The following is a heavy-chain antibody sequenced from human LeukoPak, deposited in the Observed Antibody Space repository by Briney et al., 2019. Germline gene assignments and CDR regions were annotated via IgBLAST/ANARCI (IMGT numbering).Heavy chain of an antibody. D-gene: IGHD6-13*01. Sequence: GASVKVSCKAYGYTFMSHGISWVRQAPGQGLEWMGWISGSSSNTNYAQRLQGRVTITADEFTSTAYMELSSLRSDDTAVYYCARDRPGNYLEYWGQGTLVTVSS. CDR1: GYTFMSHG. CDR2: ISGSSSNT. V-gene: IGHV1-18*01. J-gene: IGHJ4*02. CDR3: ARDRPGNYLEY.